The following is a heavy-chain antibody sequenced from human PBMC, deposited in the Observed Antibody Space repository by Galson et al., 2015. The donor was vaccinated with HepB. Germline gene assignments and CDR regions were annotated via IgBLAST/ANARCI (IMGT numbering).Heavy chain of an antibody. CDR2: INPDGSEK. Sequence: SLRLSCAASDLTFSNYWMNWVRQAPGKGLAWVANINPDGSEKYYVASLKGRFTVSRDNAKNSLYLQMDSLRAEDTAVYYCARGISLVRGIITRPYYYYGMDVWGHGTAVTVAS. D-gene: IGHD3-10*01. J-gene: IGHJ6*02. CDR3: ARGISLVRGIITRPYYYYGMDV. CDR1: DLTFSNYW. V-gene: IGHV3-7*03.